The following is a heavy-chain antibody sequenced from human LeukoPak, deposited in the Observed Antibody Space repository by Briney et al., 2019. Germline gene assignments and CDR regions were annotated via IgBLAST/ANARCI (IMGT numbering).Heavy chain of an antibody. V-gene: IGHV3-23*01. CDR3: AKAGSNYPNSWFDP. Sequence: GGSLRLSCAASRFTFSNYAMSWVRQAPGKGLEWVSGISGSGGSTFYADSVKGRFTISRDNSKNTLYLQMNSLRAEDTAIYYCAKAGSNYPNSWFDPWGQGTLVTVSS. CDR1: RFTFSNYA. CDR2: ISGSGGST. J-gene: IGHJ5*02. D-gene: IGHD4-11*01.